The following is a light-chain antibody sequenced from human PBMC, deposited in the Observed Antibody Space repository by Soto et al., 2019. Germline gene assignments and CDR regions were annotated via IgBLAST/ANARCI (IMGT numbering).Light chain of an antibody. Sequence: QSALTQPASVSGSPGQSITISCTGTSGDVGSYNLVSWYQQHPGKAPKLMIYEGSKRPSGVSNRFSGSKSGNTASLTISGLQAEDEADSYCCSYAGSSTSPYVFGTGTKLTVL. CDR1: SGDVGSYNL. CDR3: CSYAGSSTSPYV. J-gene: IGLJ1*01. CDR2: EGS. V-gene: IGLV2-23*01.